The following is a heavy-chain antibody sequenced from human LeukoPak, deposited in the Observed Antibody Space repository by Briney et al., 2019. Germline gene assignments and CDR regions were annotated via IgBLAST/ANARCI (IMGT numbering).Heavy chain of an antibody. CDR1: GGTFSSYA. CDR3: ARVVGFLEWLSWCAFDI. Sequence: GASVKVSCKASGGTFSSYAISWARQAPGQGLEWMGGIIPIFGTANYAQKFQGRVTITADESTSTAYKELSSLRSEDTAVYYCARVVGFLEWLSWCAFDIWGQGTMVTVSS. V-gene: IGHV1-69*13. D-gene: IGHD3-3*01. CDR2: IIPIFGTA. J-gene: IGHJ3*02.